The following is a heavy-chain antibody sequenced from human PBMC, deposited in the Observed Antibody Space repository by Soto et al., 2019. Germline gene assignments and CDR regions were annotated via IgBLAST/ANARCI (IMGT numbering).Heavy chain of an antibody. CDR3: AKDLVPSGAPEAPLDPMDA. Sequence: QVQLVESGGGVVQPGRSLRLSCAVSGFTFSSYGMHWVRQAPDKGLEWVAVISYDGSNKYYADSVKGRFTISRDNSKNTLYLQMTSLRPEDPGVYYCAKDLVPSGAPEAPLDPMDAWAKGPRSPSP. D-gene: IGHD6-13*01. CDR1: GFTFSSYG. J-gene: IGHJ6*02. V-gene: IGHV3-30*18. CDR2: ISYDGSNK.